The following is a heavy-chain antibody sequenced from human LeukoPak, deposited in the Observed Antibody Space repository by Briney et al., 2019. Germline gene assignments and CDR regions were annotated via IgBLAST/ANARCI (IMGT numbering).Heavy chain of an antibody. Sequence: VKVSCKASGGTFSSYAISWVRPAPGQGLEWMGGIIPIFGTANYAQKFQGRVTITTDESTSTAYMELSSLRSEDTAVYYCARVHYGDYAVDYWGQGTLVTVSS. V-gene: IGHV1-69*05. D-gene: IGHD4-17*01. CDR3: ARVHYGDYAVDY. J-gene: IGHJ4*02. CDR1: GGTFSSYA. CDR2: IIPIFGTA.